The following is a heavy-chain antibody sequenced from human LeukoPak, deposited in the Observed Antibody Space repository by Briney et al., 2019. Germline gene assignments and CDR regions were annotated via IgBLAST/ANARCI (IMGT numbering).Heavy chain of an antibody. V-gene: IGHV3-48*01. Sequence: PGGSLRLSCAASGFTFSSYSMNWVRQAPGKGLEWVSYISSSSSTIYYADSVKGRFTISRDNAKNSLYLQMNNLRAEDTAMYYCVALYGGFDPCGQGTLVTVSS. CDR2: ISSSSSTI. CDR3: VALYGGFDP. CDR1: GFTFSSYS. D-gene: IGHD4-17*01. J-gene: IGHJ5*02.